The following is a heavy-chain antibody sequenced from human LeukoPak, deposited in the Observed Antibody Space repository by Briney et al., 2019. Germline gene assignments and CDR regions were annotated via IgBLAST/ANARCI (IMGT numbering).Heavy chain of an antibody. J-gene: IGHJ6*03. V-gene: IGHV1-18*01. D-gene: IGHD6-13*01. Sequence: ASVKVSCKASGYTFSIYGISWVRQAPGQRLEWMGWINGYNGNTNYAQKFQGRVTMTTHTSTSTAYMELRSLRSDDTAVYYCARKYSSSFYYYYYYMDVWGKGTTVTVYS. CDR3: ARKYSSSFYYYYYYMDV. CDR1: GYTFSIYG. CDR2: INGYNGNT.